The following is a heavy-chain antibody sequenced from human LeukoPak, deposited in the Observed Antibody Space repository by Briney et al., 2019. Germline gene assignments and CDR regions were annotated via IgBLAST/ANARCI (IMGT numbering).Heavy chain of an antibody. CDR2: ISYDGSNK. J-gene: IGHJ4*02. CDR3: ARAWMATIIDY. V-gene: IGHV3-30-3*01. CDR1: GFTFSGYA. Sequence: GRSLRLSCAASGFTFSGYAMHWVRQAPGKGLEWVSVISYDGSNKYCADSVKGRFTISRDNSKNTLYLQMSSLRAEDTAVYYCARAWMATIIDYWGQGTLVTVPS. D-gene: IGHD5-24*01.